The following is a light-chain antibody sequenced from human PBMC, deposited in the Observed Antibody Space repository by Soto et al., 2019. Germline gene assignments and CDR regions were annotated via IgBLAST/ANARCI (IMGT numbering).Light chain of an antibody. CDR1: QSVSSY. V-gene: IGKV3-11*01. Sequence: EIVLTQSPATLSLSPGERATLSCRASQSVSSYLAWYQQKPGQAPRLLIYDASNRATGIPARFSGSGSGTDFTLTISSREPEEFAVYYWQQRSNWPRWTFGQGTKVEIK. CDR3: QQRSNWPRWT. CDR2: DAS. J-gene: IGKJ1*01.